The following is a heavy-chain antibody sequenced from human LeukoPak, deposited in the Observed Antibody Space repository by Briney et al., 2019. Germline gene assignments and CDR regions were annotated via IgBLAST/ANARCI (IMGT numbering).Heavy chain of an antibody. CDR1: GGSISSYY. J-gene: IGHJ4*02. CDR2: IYTSGST. D-gene: IGHD4-17*01. Sequence: ASETLSLTCTVSGGSISSYYWSWIRQPAGKGLEWIGRIYTSGSTNYNPSLKSRVTMSVDTSKNQFSLKLSSVTAADTAVYYCAITTVNHLRSDYWGQGTLVTVSS. CDR3: AITTVNHLRSDY. V-gene: IGHV4-4*07.